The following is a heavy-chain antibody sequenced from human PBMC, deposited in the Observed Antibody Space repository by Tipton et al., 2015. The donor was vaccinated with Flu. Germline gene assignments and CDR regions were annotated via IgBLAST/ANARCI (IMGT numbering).Heavy chain of an antibody. Sequence: TLSLTCSVSGGSISSYFWSWFRQPPGKALEWIGSFYYSGTTSYNPSLKSRLTVSLDTSKIHFSLRLTSVTAADTGVYFCAGDTTTRPRVFDIWGQGTMVAVSP. D-gene: IGHD1-1*01. CDR1: GGSISSYF. CDR2: FYYSGTT. J-gene: IGHJ3*02. V-gene: IGHV4-59*01. CDR3: AGDTTTRPRVFDI.